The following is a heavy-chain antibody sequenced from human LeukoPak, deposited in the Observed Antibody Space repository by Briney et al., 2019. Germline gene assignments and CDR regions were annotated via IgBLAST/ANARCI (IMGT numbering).Heavy chain of an antibody. CDR3: ARGLNYYDSSGYYESPYAFDI. Sequence: GASVKVSCKASGYTFTSYDINWVRQATGQGREWMGGMNHNSGNTGYAQKFQGRVTITRNTSISTAYMELSSLRSEDTAVYYCARGLNYYDSSGYYESPYAFDIWGQGTMVTVSS. V-gene: IGHV1-8*03. J-gene: IGHJ3*02. CDR1: GYTFTSYD. D-gene: IGHD3-22*01. CDR2: MNHNSGNT.